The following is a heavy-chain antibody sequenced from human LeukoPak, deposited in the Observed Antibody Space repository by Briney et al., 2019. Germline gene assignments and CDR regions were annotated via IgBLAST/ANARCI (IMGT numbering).Heavy chain of an antibody. Sequence: SETLSLTCTVSGGSISSYYWSWIRQPPGKGLEWIGYIYYSGSTNYNPSLKSRVTISVDTSKNQFSLKLSSVTAADTAVYYCARVPRHYYGSGSYFLDYWGQGTLVTVSS. D-gene: IGHD3-10*01. J-gene: IGHJ4*02. CDR1: GGSISSYY. CDR3: ARVPRHYYGSGSYFLDY. V-gene: IGHV4-59*01. CDR2: IYYSGST.